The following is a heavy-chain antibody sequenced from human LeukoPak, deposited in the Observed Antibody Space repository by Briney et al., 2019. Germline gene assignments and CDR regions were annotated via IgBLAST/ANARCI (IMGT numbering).Heavy chain of an antibody. CDR1: GFTFSYNW. CDR3: ARGPGSSGGAYVGDY. J-gene: IGHJ4*01. V-gene: IGHV3-74*01. D-gene: IGHD3-22*01. Sequence: GAPRPLCPASGFTFSYNWVHWGRRIPGKGVVWISWIDGGGSSTSYADSVTGRFSISRDNSKSTLYLQMSSLRAEDTAVDYCARGPGSSGGAYVGDYWGHGTLVTVSS. CDR2: IDGGGSST.